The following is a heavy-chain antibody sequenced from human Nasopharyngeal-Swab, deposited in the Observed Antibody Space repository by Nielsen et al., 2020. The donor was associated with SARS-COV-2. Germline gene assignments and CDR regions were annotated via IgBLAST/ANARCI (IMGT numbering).Heavy chain of an antibody. D-gene: IGHD5-24*01. J-gene: IGHJ5*02. CDR1: GGAISSYY. CDR3: ARAGKRWLQLGGFDP. CDR2: IYTSGST. Sequence: GSRRLSCTVSGGAISSYYWSWIRQPAGKGLEWIGRIYTSGSTNYNPSLKSRVTMSVDTSKNQFSLKLSSVTAADTAVYYCARAGKRWLQLGGFDPWGQGTLVTVSS. V-gene: IGHV4-4*07.